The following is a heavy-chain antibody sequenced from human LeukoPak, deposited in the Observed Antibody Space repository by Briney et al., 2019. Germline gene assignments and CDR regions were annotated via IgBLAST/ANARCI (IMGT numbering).Heavy chain of an antibody. CDR1: GFTFSSYA. V-gene: IGHV3-23*01. J-gene: IGHJ4*02. CDR3: AKDAGIAVAGTYTFDY. CDR2: ISGSGGST. Sequence: PGGSLRLSCAASGFTFSSYAMSWVRQAPGKGLEWVSAISGSGGSTYYADSVKGRFTISRDNSKNTLYLQMKSLRAEDTAVYYCAKDAGIAVAGTYTFDYWGQGTLVTVSS. D-gene: IGHD6-19*01.